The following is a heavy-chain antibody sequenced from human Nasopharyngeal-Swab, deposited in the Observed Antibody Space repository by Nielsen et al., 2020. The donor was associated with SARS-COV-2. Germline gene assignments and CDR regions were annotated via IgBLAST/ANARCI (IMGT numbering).Heavy chain of an antibody. J-gene: IGHJ4*02. Sequence: GESLKISCAASGFSITTYGMTWVRQAPGKGLEWVSSISELGSGIYYADSVWGRFTISRDTSKNTVYLQMNTLRADDTVLYFCTRGLTGHIVQWNPSPYWGQGTLVTVSS. CDR2: ISELGSGI. CDR3: TRGLTGHIVQWNPSPY. CDR1: GFSITTYG. V-gene: IGHV3-23*01. D-gene: IGHD1-14*01.